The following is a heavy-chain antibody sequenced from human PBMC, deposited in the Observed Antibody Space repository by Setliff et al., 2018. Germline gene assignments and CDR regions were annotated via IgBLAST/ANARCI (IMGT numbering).Heavy chain of an antibody. Sequence: SETLSLTCTVSGGSVSSGSYYWSWIRQPAGKGLEWFGTIYYSGLTYYTPSLRSRATISVDTSKNRFSPQLSSVTAEDTAVYYCAKLPSGYPYNWFDPWGQGTLVTVAS. CDR1: GGSVSSGSYY. D-gene: IGHD3-22*01. J-gene: IGHJ5*02. V-gene: IGHV4-61*10. CDR3: AKLPSGYPYNWFDP. CDR2: IYYSGLT.